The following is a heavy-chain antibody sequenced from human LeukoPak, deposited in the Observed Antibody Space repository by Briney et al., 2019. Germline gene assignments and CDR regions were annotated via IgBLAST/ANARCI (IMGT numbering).Heavy chain of an antibody. CDR2: IYYSGST. J-gene: IGHJ3*02. D-gene: IGHD3-16*01. V-gene: IGHV4-31*03. Sequence: SSETLSLTCTVSGGSISSGGYYWSWIRQHPGKGLEWIGYIYYSGSTYYNPSLKSRVTISVDTSKNQFSLKLSSVTAADTAVYYCARDWGITSAFDIWGQGAMVTVSS. CDR3: ARDWGITSAFDI. CDR1: GGSISSGGYY.